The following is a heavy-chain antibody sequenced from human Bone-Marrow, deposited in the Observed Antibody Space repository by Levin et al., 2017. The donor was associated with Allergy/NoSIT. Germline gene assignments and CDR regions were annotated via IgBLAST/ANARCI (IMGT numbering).Heavy chain of an antibody. Sequence: GESLKISCKASGYTFTGYYLHWVRQAPGQGLEWMGWINPNSGDTNSAQKFQGRVTMTRDTSTTTAYTELSRLTSDDTAVYYCARERSITIFGVVPTKTFDYWGQGTLVTVSS. CDR1: GYTFTGYY. D-gene: IGHD3-3*01. J-gene: IGHJ4*02. CDR2: INPNSGDT. V-gene: IGHV1-2*02. CDR3: ARERSITIFGVVPTKTFDY.